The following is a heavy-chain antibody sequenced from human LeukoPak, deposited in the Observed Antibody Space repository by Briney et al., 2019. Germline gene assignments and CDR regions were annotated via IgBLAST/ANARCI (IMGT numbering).Heavy chain of an antibody. J-gene: IGHJ4*02. CDR1: GGSISSSSYY. CDR3: ARHLWFRRYDY. CDR2: IYYSGST. V-gene: IGHV4-39*01. Sequence: KPSETLSLTCTVSGGSISSSSYYWGWIRQPPGKGLEWIGSIYYSGSTYYNPSLKSRVTISVDTSKNQFSLKLSSVTAADTAVYYCARHLWFRRYDYWGQGTLVTVSS. D-gene: IGHD3-10*01.